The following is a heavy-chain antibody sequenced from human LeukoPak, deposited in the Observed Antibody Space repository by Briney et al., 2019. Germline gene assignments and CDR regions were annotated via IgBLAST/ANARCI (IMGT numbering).Heavy chain of an antibody. D-gene: IGHD5-12*01. J-gene: IGHJ3*02. Sequence: GGSLRLSCAVSGFTFSRYAMSWVRQAPGKGLEWVSAISGSGGSTYYGDSVKGRFTISRENSKNTLYLQMNSLRAEDTAVYYCAKDLSRWLQLSAFDIWGQGTMVTVSS. CDR2: ISGSGGST. V-gene: IGHV3-23*01. CDR1: GFTFSRYA. CDR3: AKDLSRWLQLSAFDI.